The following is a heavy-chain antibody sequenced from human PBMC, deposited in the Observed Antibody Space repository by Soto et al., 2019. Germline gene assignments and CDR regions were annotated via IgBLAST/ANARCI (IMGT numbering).Heavy chain of an antibody. V-gene: IGHV1-18*01. Sequence: ASVKLSCKASGYTFTSYGISWVRQAPGQGLEWMGWISAYNGNTNYAQKLQGRVTMTTDTSTSTAYMELRSLRSDDTAVYYCARDGVGYCSSTSCYVWFDPWGQGTLVTVSS. D-gene: IGHD2-2*01. CDR3: ARDGVGYCSSTSCYVWFDP. J-gene: IGHJ5*02. CDR2: ISAYNGNT. CDR1: GYTFTSYG.